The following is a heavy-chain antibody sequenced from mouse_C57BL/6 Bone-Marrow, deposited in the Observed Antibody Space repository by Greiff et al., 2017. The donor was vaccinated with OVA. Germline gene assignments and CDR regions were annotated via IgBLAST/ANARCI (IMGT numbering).Heavy chain of an antibody. Sequence: EVQLQESGGGLVQPGGSMKLSCVASGFTFSNYWMNWVRQSPEKGLEWVAQIRLKSDNYATHYAESVKGRFTISRDDSKSSVYLQMNNLRAEDTGIYYCTNHAGTSMDYWGQGTSVTVSS. J-gene: IGHJ4*01. V-gene: IGHV6-3*01. CDR2: IRLKSDNYAT. D-gene: IGHD4-1*01. CDR3: TNHAGTSMDY. CDR1: GFTFSNYW.